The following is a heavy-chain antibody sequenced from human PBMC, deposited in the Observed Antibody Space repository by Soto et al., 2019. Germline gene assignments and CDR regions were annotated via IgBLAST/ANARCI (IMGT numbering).Heavy chain of an antibody. J-gene: IGHJ5*02. CDR2: IYYSGST. V-gene: IGHV4-39*01. CDR3: ARHSVDWLDP. CDR1: GGSISSSSYY. Sequence: SETLSLTCTVSGGSISSSSYYWGWIRQPPGKGLEWIGSIYYSGSTYYNPSLKSRVTISVDTSKNQFSLKLSSVTAADTAVYYCARHSVDWLDPWGQGTLVTVSS.